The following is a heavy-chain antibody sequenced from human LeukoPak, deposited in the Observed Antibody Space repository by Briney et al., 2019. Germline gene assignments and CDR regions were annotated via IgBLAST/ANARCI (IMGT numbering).Heavy chain of an antibody. D-gene: IGHD3-22*01. CDR2: IIGSGGTI. CDR1: GFTFSSYE. J-gene: IGHJ5*02. CDR3: AREKYYYDSSGYYGWFDP. Sequence: GGSLRLSCAASGFTFSSYELNWVRQAPGKGLEWVSYIIGSGGTIYYADSVKGRFTISRDNAKNSLYLQMNSLRAEDTAVYYCAREKYYYDSSGYYGWFDPWGQGTLVTVSS. V-gene: IGHV3-48*03.